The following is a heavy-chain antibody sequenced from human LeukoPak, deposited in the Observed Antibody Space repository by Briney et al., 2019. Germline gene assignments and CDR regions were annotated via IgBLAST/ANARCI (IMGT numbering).Heavy chain of an antibody. CDR3: ARERAMDV. V-gene: IGHV3-69-1*01. J-gene: IGHJ6*02. CDR2: ISSSSSI. Sequence: PGGSLRLSCAASGFTFTDSWMSWVRQAPGKGLEWVSYISSSSSIYYADSVKGRFTISRDNAKNSLYLQMNSLRAEDSAVYYCARERAMDVWGQGTTVTVSS. CDR1: GFTFTDSW.